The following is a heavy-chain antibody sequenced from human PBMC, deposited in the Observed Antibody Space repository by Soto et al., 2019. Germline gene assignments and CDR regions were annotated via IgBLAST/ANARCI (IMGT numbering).Heavy chain of an antibody. CDR3: TRETVAGITGLDY. CDR2: ISVSDAFI. V-gene: IGHV3-23*01. D-gene: IGHD1-20*01. J-gene: IGHJ4*02. Sequence: EVQLLESGGDLVQPGGSLRLSCAASGFNVGDFAVNWVRQAPGKGLEWVSGISVSDAFIYYADSVRGRFSISRDASEKILYLQMNSLGVDDTALYYCTRETVAGITGLDYWGPGTLVTVSS. CDR1: GFNVGDFA.